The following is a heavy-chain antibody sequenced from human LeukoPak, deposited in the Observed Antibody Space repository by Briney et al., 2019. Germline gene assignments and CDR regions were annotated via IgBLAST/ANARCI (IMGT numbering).Heavy chain of an antibody. V-gene: IGHV3-23*01. CDR3: AKAPHYDFWSGYYKGNWFDP. D-gene: IGHD3-3*01. J-gene: IGHJ5*02. CDR2: ISGSGGST. Sequence: GGSLRLSCAASGFTFSSYAMSWVRQAPGKGLEWVSAISGSGGSTYYADSVKGRFTISRDNSKNTLYLQMNSLRAEDTAVYYCAKAPHYDFWSGYYKGNWFDPWGQGTLVTVSS. CDR1: GFTFSSYA.